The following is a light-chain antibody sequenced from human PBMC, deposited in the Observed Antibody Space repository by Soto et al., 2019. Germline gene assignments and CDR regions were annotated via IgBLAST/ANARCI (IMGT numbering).Light chain of an antibody. J-gene: IGKJ5*01. CDR2: YAS. Sequence: DIQMTQSPSSLSASVGDRVTITCQASHDIRKYLNWYEQKPGKAPRLLIHYASNLETGVPSRFSGDGSGTHFTFTITCLQPEDIATYYCQQYDNVPITFGQGTRLEIQ. CDR3: QQYDNVPIT. CDR1: HDIRKY. V-gene: IGKV1-33*01.